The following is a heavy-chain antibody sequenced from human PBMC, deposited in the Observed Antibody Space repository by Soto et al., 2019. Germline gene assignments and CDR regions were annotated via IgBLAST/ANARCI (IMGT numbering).Heavy chain of an antibody. D-gene: IGHD2-15*01. CDR1: GFTFSSYG. CDR2: IWYDGSNK. J-gene: IGHJ4*02. Sequence: HPGGSLRLSCAASGFTFSSYGMHWVRQAPGKGLEWVAVIWYDGSNKYYADSVKGRFTISRDNSKNTLYLQMNSLRAEDTAVYYCAREAYCSGGSCYAFDYWGQGTLVTVSS. V-gene: IGHV3-33*01. CDR3: AREAYCSGGSCYAFDY.